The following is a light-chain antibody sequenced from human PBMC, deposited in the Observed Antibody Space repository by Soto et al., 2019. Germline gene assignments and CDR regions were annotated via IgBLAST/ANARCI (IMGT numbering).Light chain of an antibody. CDR3: SSYTSSSTYVV. CDR2: VVS. J-gene: IGLJ2*01. CDR1: RSDVGGYNY. V-gene: IGLV2-14*01. Sequence: QSVLTQPASVSGSLGQSITISCTGTRSDVGGYNYVSWYQQHPGKAPKLMIYVVSNRPSGVSNRFSGSKSGNTASLTISGLQAEDEADYYCSSYTSSSTYVVFGGGTKLTVL.